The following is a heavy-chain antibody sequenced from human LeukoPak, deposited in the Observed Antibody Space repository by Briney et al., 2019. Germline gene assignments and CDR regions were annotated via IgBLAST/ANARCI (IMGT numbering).Heavy chain of an antibody. D-gene: IGHD6-13*01. CDR1: GFTFSSYG. J-gene: IGHJ3*02. Sequence: GGSLRLSCAASGFTFSSYGMHWVRQAPGKGLEWVAVISYDGSNKYYADSVKGRFTISRDNSKNTLYLQMNSLRAEDTAVYYCAKAHKLVRGYAFDIWGQGTMVTVSS. CDR3: AKAHKLVRGYAFDI. CDR2: ISYDGSNK. V-gene: IGHV3-30*18.